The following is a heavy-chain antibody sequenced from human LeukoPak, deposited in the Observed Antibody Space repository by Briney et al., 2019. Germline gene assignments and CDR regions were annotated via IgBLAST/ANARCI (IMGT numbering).Heavy chain of an antibody. J-gene: IGHJ5*02. V-gene: IGHV5-51*01. CDR1: GYSINNYW. D-gene: IGHD2-15*01. Sequence: GESLKISCKGSGYSINNYWIGWVRQMPGKGLEWMGIIYPADSDIRYSLSFQGQVTISVDKSISTAYLQWSSLKASDTAMYYCARQEYCSGGSCYTWFDPWGQGTLVTVSS. CDR3: ARQEYCSGGSCYTWFDP. CDR2: IYPADSDI.